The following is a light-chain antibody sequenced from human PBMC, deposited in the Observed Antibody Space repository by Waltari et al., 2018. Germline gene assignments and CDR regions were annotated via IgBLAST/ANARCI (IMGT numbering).Light chain of an antibody. J-gene: IGLJ2*01. V-gene: IGLV2-14*03. CDR1: NSDIGRYNF. CDR3: SSYTLDIKMI. CDR2: DVN. Sequence: QSALTQPAPMSGSPGQLITIPCPGSNSDIGRYNFVSWYQQYPGKAPKVLIYDVNKRPSGASDRFSGSKSGNTASLTISGLQAEDEADYYCSSYTLDIKMIFGGGTKLTVL.